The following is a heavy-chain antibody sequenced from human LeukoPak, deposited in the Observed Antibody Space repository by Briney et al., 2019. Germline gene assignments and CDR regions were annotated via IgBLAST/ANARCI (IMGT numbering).Heavy chain of an antibody. CDR1: GYSISSGYY. J-gene: IGHJ5*02. D-gene: IGHD6-13*01. CDR2: IYYSGST. V-gene: IGHV4-61*01. Sequence: SETLSLTCTVSGYSISSGYYWSWIRQPPGKGLEWIGYIYYSGSTNYNPSLKSRVTISVGTSKSQFSLKLSSVTAADTAVYYCARVAGAAAGTRAWFDPWGQGTLVTVSS. CDR3: ARVAGAAAGTRAWFDP.